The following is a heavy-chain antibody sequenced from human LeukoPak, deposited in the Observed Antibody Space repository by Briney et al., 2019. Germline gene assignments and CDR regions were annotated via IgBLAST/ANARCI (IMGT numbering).Heavy chain of an antibody. J-gene: IGHJ4*02. V-gene: IGHV3-48*04. Sequence: GGSLRLSCAASGFTFSSYSMNWVRQAPGKGLEWISFIDSSGGIIFYADSVKGRFTISRDNAKNSLFLQMNSLRAEDTAVYYCARRVPSQVITDYFDNWSQGTLVTVSS. CDR1: GFTFSSYS. CDR3: ARRVPSQVITDYFDN. CDR2: IDSSGGII. D-gene: IGHD3-16*01.